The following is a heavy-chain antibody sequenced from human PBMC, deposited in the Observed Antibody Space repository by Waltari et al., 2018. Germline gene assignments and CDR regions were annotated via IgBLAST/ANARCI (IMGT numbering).Heavy chain of an antibody. CDR3: ARHADRGPAICGFDS. CDR2: LSVRGNT. J-gene: IGHJ5*01. Sequence: QLQLQESGPGLVKPSETLSLTCTFSGGSISGGNQFWAGRRQPPGEGREWFGMLSVRGNTNYKPARRSRVTRAVDTWKNKFSLKLRSVTVADTAVYVCARHADRGPAICGFDSWGQGTLVTVSS. CDR1: GGSISGGNQF. V-gene: IGHV4-39*01. D-gene: IGHD2-2*01.